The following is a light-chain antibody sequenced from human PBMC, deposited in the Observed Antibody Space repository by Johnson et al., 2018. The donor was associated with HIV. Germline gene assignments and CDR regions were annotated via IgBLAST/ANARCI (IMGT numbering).Light chain of an antibody. CDR3: GTWDTSLSTGGV. CDR2: DND. CDR1: NSNIGNNY. V-gene: IGLV1-51*01. Sequence: QSVLTQPPSVSAAPGQKVTISCSGSNSNIGNNYVSLYQHLPGTAPKLLIYDNDQRPSGIPDRFSASKSGTSATLDITGLQTGDGADYYCGTWDTSLSTGGVFGTGTKVTVL. J-gene: IGLJ1*01.